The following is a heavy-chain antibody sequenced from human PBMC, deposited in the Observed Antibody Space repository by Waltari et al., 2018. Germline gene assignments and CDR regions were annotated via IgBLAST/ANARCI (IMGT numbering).Heavy chain of an antibody. CDR1: GYTFPSYD. D-gene: IGHD2-2*01. J-gene: IGHJ5*02. Sequence: QVQLVQSGAEVKKPGASVKVSCKASGYTFPSYDLNWVRQATGQGLEWMGWMNPNSGNTGYAQKFQGRVTMTRNTSISTAYMELSSLRSEDTAVYYCARGSYQLLINWFDPWGQGTLVTVSS. CDR3: ARGSYQLLINWFDP. CDR2: MNPNSGNT. V-gene: IGHV1-8*01.